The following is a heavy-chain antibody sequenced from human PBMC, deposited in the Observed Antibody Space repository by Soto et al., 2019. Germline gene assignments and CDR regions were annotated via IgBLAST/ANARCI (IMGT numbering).Heavy chain of an antibody. CDR2: INQDGSEK. D-gene: IGHD3-22*01. J-gene: IGHJ1*01. Sequence: GGSLRLSCAASGFTFSSSWMNWVRQAPGKGLEWVANINQDGSEKYYVDSVKGRFTISRDNAKSSLYLQMNSLRAEDTAVFFCAREVYDGSGFRSDHWGQGTLVTVSS. CDR1: GFTFSSSW. V-gene: IGHV3-7*05. CDR3: AREVYDGSGFRSDH.